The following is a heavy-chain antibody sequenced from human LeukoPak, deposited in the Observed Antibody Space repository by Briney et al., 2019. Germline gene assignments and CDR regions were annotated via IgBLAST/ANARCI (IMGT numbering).Heavy chain of an antibody. CDR1: GYTLTSYA. CDR2: INAGNGNT. Sequence: ASVKVSCKASGYTLTSYAMHWVRQAPGQRLEWMGWINAGNGNTKYSQKFQGRVTITRDTSASTAYMELSSLRSEDTAVYYCARDTTYYDFWSGYSVWFDPWGQGTLVTVSS. D-gene: IGHD3-3*01. V-gene: IGHV1-3*01. CDR3: ARDTTYYDFWSGYSVWFDP. J-gene: IGHJ5*02.